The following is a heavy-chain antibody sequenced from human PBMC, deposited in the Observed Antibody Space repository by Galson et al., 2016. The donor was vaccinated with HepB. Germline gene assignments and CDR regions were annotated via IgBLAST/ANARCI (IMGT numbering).Heavy chain of an antibody. Sequence: SLRLSCAVTGFSVTGYGLTWVRQAPGKGLEWISFIDNHNVFYADSVKGQFTISRDNSKNTLYLQMNSLRAEDTAVYSCARGGYCTGGTCYSDYGMDVWGQGTTVTVSS. CDR3: ARGGYCTGGTCYSDYGMDV. J-gene: IGHJ6*02. V-gene: IGHV3-69-1*01. D-gene: IGHD2-8*02. CDR1: GFSVTGYG. CDR2: IDNHNV.